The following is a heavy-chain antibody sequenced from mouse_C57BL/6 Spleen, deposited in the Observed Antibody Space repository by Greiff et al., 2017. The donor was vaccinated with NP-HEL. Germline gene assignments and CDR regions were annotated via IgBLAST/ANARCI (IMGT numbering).Heavy chain of an antibody. V-gene: IGHV5-6*01. D-gene: IGHD2-5*01. J-gene: IGHJ3*01. CDR2: ISSGGSYT. CDR3: ARHDYYSNRVFAY. Sequence: EVQVVESGGDLVKPGGSLKLSCAASGFTFSSYGMSWVRQTPDKRLEWVATISSGGSYTYYPDSVKGRFTISRDNAKNTLYLQMSSLKSEDTAMYYCARHDYYSNRVFAYWGQGTLVTVSA. CDR1: GFTFSSYG.